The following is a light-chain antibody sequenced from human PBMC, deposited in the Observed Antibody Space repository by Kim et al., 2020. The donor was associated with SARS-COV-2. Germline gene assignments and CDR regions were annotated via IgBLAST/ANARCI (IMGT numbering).Light chain of an antibody. Sequence: SVSPEQTARITCSGDKLGDKYACWYQQKPGQSPVLVIYQDNKRPSGIPERFSGSNSGNTATLTISGTQAMDEADYYCQAWDSSTGVFGGGTKLTVL. J-gene: IGLJ2*01. CDR1: KLGDKY. CDR3: QAWDSSTGV. V-gene: IGLV3-1*01. CDR2: QDN.